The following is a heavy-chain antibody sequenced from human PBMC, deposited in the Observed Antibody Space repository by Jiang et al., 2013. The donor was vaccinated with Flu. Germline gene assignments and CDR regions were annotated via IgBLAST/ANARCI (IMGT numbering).Heavy chain of an antibody. D-gene: IGHD5/OR15-5a*01. CDR1: GYSFTSYW. J-gene: IGHJ5*02. CDR2: IYPGDSDT. Sequence: KISCKGSGYSFTSYWIGWVRQMPGKGLEWMGIIYPGDSDTRYSPSFEGQVNISVDKSKDTAYLQWSSLKASDTAMYYCATMSAYNWFDPWGQGTLVTVSS. V-gene: IGHV5-51*01. CDR3: ATMSAYNWFDP.